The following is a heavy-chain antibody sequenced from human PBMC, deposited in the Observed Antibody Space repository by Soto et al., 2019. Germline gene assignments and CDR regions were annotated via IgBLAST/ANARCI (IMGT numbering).Heavy chain of an antibody. D-gene: IGHD3-22*01. CDR2: INHSGST. CDR1: GGSFSGYY. V-gene: IGHV4-34*01. CDR3: ARGPRSDSSGFHFDY. J-gene: IGHJ4*02. Sequence: QVQLQQWGAGLLKPSETLSLTCAVYGGSFSGYYWSWIRQPPGKGLEWIGEINHSGSTNYNPSLKSRVTISVDTSKNQFSLKLSSVTAADTAVYYCARGPRSDSSGFHFDYWGQGTLVTVSS.